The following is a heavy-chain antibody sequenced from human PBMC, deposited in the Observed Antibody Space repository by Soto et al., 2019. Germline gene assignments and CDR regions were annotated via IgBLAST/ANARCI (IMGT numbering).Heavy chain of an antibody. CDR3: AKDQEQWLVGD. CDR2: ISYDGSNK. CDR1: GFTFSSYG. Sequence: QVQLVESGGGVVQPGRSLRLSCAASGFTFSSYGMHWVRQAPGKGLEWVAVISYDGSNKYYADSVKGRFTISRDNSKKTLYLQMHSLRAEDTAVYYCAKDQEQWLVGDWGQGTLVTVSS. V-gene: IGHV3-30*18. J-gene: IGHJ4*02. D-gene: IGHD6-19*01.